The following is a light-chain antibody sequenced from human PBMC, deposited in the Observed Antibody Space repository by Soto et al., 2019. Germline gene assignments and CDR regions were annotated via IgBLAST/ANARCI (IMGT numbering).Light chain of an antibody. CDR2: EVS. CDR1: SSDVGGYNY. J-gene: IGLJ3*02. V-gene: IGLV2-14*01. Sequence: QSALTQPASVSGSPGQSITISCTGTSSDVGGYNYVSWYQQHPGKAPKLMIYEVSNRPSGVSNRFSGSKSGNTASLTISGLQAEDEAEYYCSLYKSSSTLWVFGGGTKLTVL. CDR3: SLYKSSSTLWV.